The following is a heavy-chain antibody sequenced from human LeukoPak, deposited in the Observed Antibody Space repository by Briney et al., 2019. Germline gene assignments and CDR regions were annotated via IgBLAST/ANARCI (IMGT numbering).Heavy chain of an antibody. CDR1: EFTFRSYD. J-gene: IGHJ3*02. V-gene: IGHV3-30*18. CDR2: ISYDGSNK. Sequence: GGSLRLSCVASEFTFRSYDMHWVRQAPGKGLEWVAVISYDGSNKDYADSVKGRFTISRDNTKNTLFLQMNSLRAEDTAVYYCAKEVRGDAFDIWGQGTMVTVSP. D-gene: IGHD3-16*01. CDR3: AKEVRGDAFDI.